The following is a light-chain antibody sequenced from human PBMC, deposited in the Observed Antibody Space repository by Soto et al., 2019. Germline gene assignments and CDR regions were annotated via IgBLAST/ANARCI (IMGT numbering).Light chain of an antibody. V-gene: IGKV1-5*01. CDR1: QSISNS. CDR2: DVS. J-gene: IGKJ1*01. Sequence: DIPVTQSPSTLSASVGDRVTITCRASQSISNSLAWYHQKPGKAPKLLIYDVSTLESGVPSRFSGSGSGTEFTLTISSLQPDDFATYYCQQYDSFWTMFGQGTKVDIK. CDR3: QQYDSFWTM.